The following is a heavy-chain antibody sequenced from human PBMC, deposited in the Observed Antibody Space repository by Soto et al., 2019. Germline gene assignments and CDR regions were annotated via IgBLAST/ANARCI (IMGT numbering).Heavy chain of an antibody. CDR2: IYYSGST. CDR3: ARVNTMRVVVPYFAY. D-gene: IGHD3-22*01. V-gene: IGHV4-31*03. Sequence: SETLSLTCTVSGGSISSGGYYWSWFRQHPGKGLEWIGYIYYSGSTYYNPSLKSRVTISVDTSKNQFSLKLSSVTAADTAVYYCARVNTMRVVVPYFAYWGQGTLVTVSS. CDR1: GGSISSGGYY. J-gene: IGHJ4*02.